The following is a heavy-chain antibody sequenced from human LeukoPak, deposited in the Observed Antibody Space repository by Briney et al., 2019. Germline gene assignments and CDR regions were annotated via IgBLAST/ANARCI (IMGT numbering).Heavy chain of an antibody. D-gene: IGHD3-16*02. CDR1: GFIFSSYA. Sequence: PGGSLRLSCAASGFIFSSYAMHWVRQAPGKGLEWVAVISYDGSNKYYADSVKGRFTISRDNAKNSLYLQMNSLRAEDTAVYYCARDRDYVWGSYRFQDYWGQGTLVTVSS. CDR2: ISYDGSNK. J-gene: IGHJ4*02. V-gene: IGHV3-30-3*01. CDR3: ARDRDYVWGSYRFQDY.